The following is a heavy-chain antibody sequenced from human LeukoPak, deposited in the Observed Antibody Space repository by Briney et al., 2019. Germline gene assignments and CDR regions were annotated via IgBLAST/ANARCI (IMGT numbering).Heavy chain of an antibody. CDR1: GFTFSSYA. CDR3: AKMMAGVAGIPNC. D-gene: IGHD6-19*01. Sequence: TGGSLRLSCAASGFTFSSYAMSWVRRAPGKGLEWVSAISESGTNTYYTDSVRVRFTISRDNSKNTLYLHMNSLRADDTAVYYCAKMMAGVAGIPNCWGQGTLVTVFS. V-gene: IGHV3-23*01. J-gene: IGHJ4*02. CDR2: ISESGTNT.